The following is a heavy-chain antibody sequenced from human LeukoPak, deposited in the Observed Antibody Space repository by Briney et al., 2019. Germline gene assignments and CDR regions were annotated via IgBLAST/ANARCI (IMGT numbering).Heavy chain of an antibody. CDR1: GFTFSSYA. D-gene: IGHD4-17*01. J-gene: IGHJ4*02. CDR2: ISYDGSNK. CDR3: AKATVTYTYYFDY. V-gene: IGHV3-30*04. Sequence: GGSLRLSCAASGFTFSSYAMHWVRQAPGKGLEWVAVISYDGSNKYYADSVKGRFTISRDNSKNTLYLQMNSLRAEDTAVYYCAKATVTYTYYFDYWGQGTLVTVSS.